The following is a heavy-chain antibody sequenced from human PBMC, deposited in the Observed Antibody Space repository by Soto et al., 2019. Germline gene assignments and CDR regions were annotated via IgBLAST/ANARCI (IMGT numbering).Heavy chain of an antibody. CDR1: GFTFSSYG. J-gene: IGHJ4*02. CDR2: IWYDGSNK. Sequence: QVQLVESGGGVVQPGRSLRLSCAASGFTFSSYGMHWVRQAPGKGLEWVAVIWYDGSNKYYADSVKGRFTISRDNSKNTLYLQMNSLRAEDTAVYYCARDNWDGVVIRRYFDYWGQGTLVTVSS. V-gene: IGHV3-33*01. CDR3: ARDNWDGVVIRRYFDY. D-gene: IGHD3-3*01.